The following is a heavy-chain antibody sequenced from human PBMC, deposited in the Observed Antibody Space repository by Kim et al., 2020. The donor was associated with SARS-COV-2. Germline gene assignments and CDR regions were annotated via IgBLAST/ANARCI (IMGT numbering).Heavy chain of an antibody. Sequence: GGSLRLSCAASGFTFSDYAMSWLRRAPGKGLEWVSTIRENGIKIYYAESVKGRVTTSRDNSKNMLFLQMNSLSAEDTAIYYCAREVGISGWYTVDYWGPG. J-gene: IGHJ4*02. CDR2: IRENGIKI. CDR3: AREVGISGWYTVDY. D-gene: IGHD6-19*01. CDR1: GFTFSDYA. V-gene: IGHV3-23*01.